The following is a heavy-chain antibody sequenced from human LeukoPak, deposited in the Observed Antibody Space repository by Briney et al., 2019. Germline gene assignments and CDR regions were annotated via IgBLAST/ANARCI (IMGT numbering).Heavy chain of an antibody. CDR1: GYSISSGYY. D-gene: IGHD6-13*01. Sequence: PETLSLTCTVSGYSISSGYYWSWIRQPPGKGLEWIGYIYYSGSTNYNTSLKSRVTISVDTSKNQFSLKLSSVTAADTAVYYCARGREQQLFDYWGQGTLVTVSS. CDR2: IYYSGST. V-gene: IGHV4-61*01. CDR3: ARGREQQLFDY. J-gene: IGHJ4*02.